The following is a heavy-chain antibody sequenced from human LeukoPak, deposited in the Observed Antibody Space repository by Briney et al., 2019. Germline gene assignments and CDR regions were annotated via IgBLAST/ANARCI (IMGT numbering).Heavy chain of an antibody. D-gene: IGHD3-16*01. CDR2: ISYDGSNK. J-gene: IGHJ4*02. Sequence: GRSLRLSCAASGFTFSSYGMHWVRQAPGKGLEWVAVISYDGSNKYYADSVKGRFTISRDNSKNTLYLEMNSLRAEDTAVYYCAMGEGGPFDYWGQGTLVTVSS. V-gene: IGHV3-30*03. CDR1: GFTFSSYG. CDR3: AMGEGGPFDY.